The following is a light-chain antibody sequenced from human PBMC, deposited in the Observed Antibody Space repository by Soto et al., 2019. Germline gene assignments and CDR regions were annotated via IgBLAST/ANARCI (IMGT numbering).Light chain of an antibody. CDR3: QLYNNWPPYT. CDR1: QSVSSN. CDR2: GAS. V-gene: IGKV3-15*01. Sequence: EIVMTQSPATLSVSPGERATLSCRASQSVSSNLAWYQQKPGQAPRLLIYGASTRATGIPARFSGSGSGTEFTVTISSLQSEDVAVYYCQLYNNWPPYTFGQGTKLEIK. J-gene: IGKJ2*01.